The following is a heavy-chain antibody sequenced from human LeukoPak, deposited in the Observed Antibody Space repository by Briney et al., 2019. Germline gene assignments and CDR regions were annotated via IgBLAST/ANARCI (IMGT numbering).Heavy chain of an antibody. V-gene: IGHV4-39*01. J-gene: IGHJ3*02. D-gene: IGHD3-22*01. CDR2: IYYSGST. CDR3: ATVITGAFDI. Sequence: SETLSLTCTVSGGSISSSSYYWGWIRQPPGKGLEWIGSIYYSGSTYYNPSLKSRVTLSVDTSKNQFSLKLSSVTAADTAVYYCATVITGAFDIWGQGTMVTVSS. CDR1: GGSISSSSYY.